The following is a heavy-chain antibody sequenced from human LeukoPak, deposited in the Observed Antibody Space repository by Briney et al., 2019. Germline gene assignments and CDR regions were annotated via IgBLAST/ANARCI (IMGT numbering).Heavy chain of an antibody. CDR1: GGSISSSSYY. J-gene: IGHJ4*02. D-gene: IGHD3-9*01. CDR2: IYYSGST. V-gene: IGHV4-39*01. CDR3: ARELRYFDYLSDY. Sequence: SETLSLTCTVSGGSISSSSYYWGWIRQPPGKGLEWIGGIYYSGSTYYNPSLKSRVTISVDTSKNQFSLKLSSVTAADTAVYYCARELRYFDYLSDYWGQGTLVTVSS.